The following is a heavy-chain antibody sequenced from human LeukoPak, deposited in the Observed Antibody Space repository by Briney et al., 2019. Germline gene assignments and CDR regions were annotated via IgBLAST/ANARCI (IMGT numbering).Heavy chain of an antibody. Sequence: PGRSLRLSCAASGFTFSSYAMHWVRQAPGKGLEWVAVISYDGSNKYYADSVKGRFTISRDNSKNTLYLQMNSLRAEDTAVYYCASTPTYYYDSSGYVWGQGTLVTVSS. V-gene: IGHV3-30-3*01. D-gene: IGHD3-22*01. CDR3: ASTPTYYYDSSGYV. CDR2: ISYDGSNK. CDR1: GFTFSSYA. J-gene: IGHJ4*02.